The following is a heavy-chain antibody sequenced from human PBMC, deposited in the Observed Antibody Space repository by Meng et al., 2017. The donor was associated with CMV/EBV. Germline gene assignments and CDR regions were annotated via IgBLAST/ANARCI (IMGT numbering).Heavy chain of an antibody. J-gene: IGHJ4*02. CDR1: GFTFSDYY. Sequence: GGSLRLSCAASGFTFSDYYMSWIRQAPGKGLEWVSYISSSGSTIYYADSVKGRFTISRDNVKNSLYLQMNSLRAEDTAVYYCARALVRTSPPDYWGQGTLVTVSS. D-gene: IGHD6-6*01. CDR2: ISSSGSTI. V-gene: IGHV3-11*04. CDR3: ARALVRTSPPDY.